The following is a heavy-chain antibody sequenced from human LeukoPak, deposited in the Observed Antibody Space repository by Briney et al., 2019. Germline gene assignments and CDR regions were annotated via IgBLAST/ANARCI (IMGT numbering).Heavy chain of an antibody. J-gene: IGHJ2*01. V-gene: IGHV3-53*01. Sequence: GGSLRLSCAASGFSVSTKYMNWVRQAPGKGLEWVSIIYSGVTTYYADSVKGRFTISRDTSKNTVSLQMNSLRAEDTAVYFCARVGDHFHWNLDLWGRGTLVSVSS. CDR3: ARVGDHFHWNLDL. D-gene: IGHD3-3*02. CDR1: GFSVSTKY. CDR2: IYSGVTT.